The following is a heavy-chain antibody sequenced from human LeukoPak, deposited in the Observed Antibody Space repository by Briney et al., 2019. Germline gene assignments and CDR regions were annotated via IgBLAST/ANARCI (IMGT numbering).Heavy chain of an antibody. CDR1: GGSFSGYY. CDR2: INHSGST. D-gene: IGHD5-18*01. V-gene: IGHV4-34*01. CDR3: AREDGYSYGSKYYYYYYMDV. Sequence: SETLSLTCAAYGGSFSGYYWSWLRQPPGKGLEWIGEINHSGSTNYNPSLKSRVTISVDTSKNQFSLKLSSVTAADTAVYYCAREDGYSYGSKYYYYYYMDVWGKGTTVTVSS. J-gene: IGHJ6*03.